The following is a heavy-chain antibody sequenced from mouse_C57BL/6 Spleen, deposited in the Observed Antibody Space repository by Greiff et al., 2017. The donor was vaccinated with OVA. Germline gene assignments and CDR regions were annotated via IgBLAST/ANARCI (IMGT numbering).Heavy chain of an antibody. CDR3: AREGEVGGDY. V-gene: IGHV1-26*01. J-gene: IGHJ2*01. CDR1: GYTFTDYY. Sequence: EVQLQQSGPELVKPGASVKISCKASGYTFTDYYMNWVKQSHGKSLEWIGDINPNNGGTSYNQKFKGKATLTVDKSSSTAYMELRSLTSEDSAVYYCAREGEVGGDYWGQGTTLTVSS. CDR2: INPNNGGT. D-gene: IGHD1-1*01.